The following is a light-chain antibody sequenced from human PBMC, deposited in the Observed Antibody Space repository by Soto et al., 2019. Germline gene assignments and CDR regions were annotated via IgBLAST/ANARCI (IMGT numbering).Light chain of an antibody. CDR3: QQYYSYPWT. J-gene: IGKJ1*01. V-gene: IGKV1-39*01. Sequence: EIQMTQSASRLCASVGDGVNIXCRASQSIGTYLTWYQQKPGKAPKLLIYATSSLQSGGPSRFSGSGSVTDFTRTISCLQSEDFATYYGQQYYSYPWTFGQGTKVDIK. CDR2: ATS. CDR1: QSIGTY.